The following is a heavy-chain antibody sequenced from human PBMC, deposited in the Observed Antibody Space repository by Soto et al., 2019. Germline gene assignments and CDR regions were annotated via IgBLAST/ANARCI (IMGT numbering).Heavy chain of an antibody. Sequence: SETLSLTCTVSGGSISSYYWSWIRQPPGKGLEWIGYIYYSGSTNYNPSIKSRVTISVDTSKNQFSLKLSSVTAADTAVYYCARYNAGTFDYWGQGTLVTVS. CDR1: GGSISSYY. CDR3: ARYNAGTFDY. CDR2: IYYSGST. J-gene: IGHJ4*02. V-gene: IGHV4-59*08. D-gene: IGHD6-13*01.